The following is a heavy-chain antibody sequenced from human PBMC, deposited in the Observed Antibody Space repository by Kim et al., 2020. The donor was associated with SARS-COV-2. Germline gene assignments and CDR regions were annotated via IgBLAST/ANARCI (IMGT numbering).Heavy chain of an antibody. J-gene: IGHJ5*02. CDR1: GGSISSSSYY. CDR2: IYYSGST. Sequence: SETLSLTCTVSGGSISSSSYYWGWIRQPPGKGLEWIGSIYYSGSTYYNPSLKSRVTISVDTSKNQFSLKLSSVTAADTAVYYCARLTVTTDFDPWFLFDP. CDR3: ARLTVTTDFDPWFLFDP. V-gene: IGHV4-39*01. D-gene: IGHD4-4*01.